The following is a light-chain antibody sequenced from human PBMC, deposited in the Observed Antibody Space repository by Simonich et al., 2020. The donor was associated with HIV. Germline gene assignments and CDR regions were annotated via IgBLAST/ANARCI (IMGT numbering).Light chain of an antibody. CDR1: SSDVGGYNY. CDR3: SSYAGSSTLV. J-gene: IGLJ3*02. Sequence: QSALTQPASVSGSPGQSITISCTGTSSDVGGYNYVSWYQHPPGKAPKLMIYDVSKWPSGVSNRFSGSKSGNTASLTISGLQADDEADYYCSSYAGSSTLVFGGGTKLTVL. CDR2: DVS. V-gene: IGLV2-14*03.